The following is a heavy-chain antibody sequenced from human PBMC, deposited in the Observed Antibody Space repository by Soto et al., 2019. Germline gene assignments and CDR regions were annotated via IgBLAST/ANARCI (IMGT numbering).Heavy chain of an antibody. CDR2: IWYDGSNK. Sequence: GGSLRLSCAASGFTFSSYGMHWVRQAPGKGLEWVAVIWYDGSNKYYADSVKGRFTISRDNSKNTLYLQMNSLRAEDTAVYYCARERISRIAVAGKFGVDPWGQGTLVTVSS. CDR3: ARERISRIAVAGKFGVDP. J-gene: IGHJ5*02. D-gene: IGHD6-19*01. CDR1: GFTFSSYG. V-gene: IGHV3-33*01.